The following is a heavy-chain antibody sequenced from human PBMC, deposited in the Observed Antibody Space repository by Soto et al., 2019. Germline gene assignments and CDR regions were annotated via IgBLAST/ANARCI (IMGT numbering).Heavy chain of an antibody. D-gene: IGHD6-19*01. Sequence: GGSLRLSCAASGFTVSSNYMSWVRQAPGKGLEWVSVIYSGGSTYYADSVKGRFTISRDNSKNTLYLQMNSLRAEDTAVYYCARDHNAKGGWYYYYYGMDVWGQGTTVTVSS. J-gene: IGHJ6*02. CDR3: ARDHNAKGGWYYYYYGMDV. CDR2: IYSGGST. CDR1: GFTVSSNY. V-gene: IGHV3-66*01.